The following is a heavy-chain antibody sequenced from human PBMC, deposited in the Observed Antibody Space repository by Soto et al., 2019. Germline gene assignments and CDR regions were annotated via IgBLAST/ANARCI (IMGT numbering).Heavy chain of an antibody. J-gene: IGHJ4*02. D-gene: IGHD2-21*01. CDR2: LYFNGGT. CDR3: ASSDPYYFFDY. V-gene: IGHV4-30-4*01. Sequence: SETLSLTCNVSGGPINSPDYYWSWIRQSPGKGLEWIGYLYFNGGTQYNPSLRTPVSMSLDTSMKQFSLELTSVTAADTAVYYCASSDPYYFFDYWGLGTLVTVSS. CDR1: GGPINSPDYY.